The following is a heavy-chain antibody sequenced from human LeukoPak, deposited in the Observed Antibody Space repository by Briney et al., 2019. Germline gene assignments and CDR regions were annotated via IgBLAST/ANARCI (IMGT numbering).Heavy chain of an antibody. Sequence: PETLSLTCTVSGGSISSSSYYWGWIRQPPGKGLEWIGSIYYSGSTYYNPSLKSRVTISVDTSKNQFSLKLSSVTAADTAVYYCARCRRGYYYDSSGYVIDYWGQGTLVTVSS. D-gene: IGHD3-22*01. J-gene: IGHJ4*02. CDR3: ARCRRGYYYDSSGYVIDY. V-gene: IGHV4-39*07. CDR1: GGSISSSSYY. CDR2: IYYSGST.